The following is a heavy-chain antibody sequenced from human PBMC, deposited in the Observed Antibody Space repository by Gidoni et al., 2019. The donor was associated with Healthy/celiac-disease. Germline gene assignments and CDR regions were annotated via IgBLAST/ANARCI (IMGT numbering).Heavy chain of an antibody. CDR1: GFTFSSYE. D-gene: IGHD2-15*01. J-gene: IGHJ4*02. CDR2: ISSSGSTI. CDR3: ARASGGSCFLVSCAYYFDY. Sequence: EVQLVESGGGLVQPGGSLRLSCAAYGFTFSSYEMNWLRQAPGKGLEWVSYISSSGSTIYYADSVKGRFTISRDNAKNSLYLQMNSLRAEDTAVYYCARASGGSCFLVSCAYYFDYWGQGTLVTVSS. V-gene: IGHV3-48*03.